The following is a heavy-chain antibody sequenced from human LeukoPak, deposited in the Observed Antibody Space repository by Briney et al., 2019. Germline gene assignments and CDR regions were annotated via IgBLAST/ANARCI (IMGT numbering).Heavy chain of an antibody. CDR1: GFTFSSYE. V-gene: IGHV3-48*03. CDR2: ISSTSNTI. J-gene: IGHJ4*02. CDR3: ARGGVRYFDY. Sequence: TGGSLRLSCAASGFTFSSYEMNWVRQAPGKGLEWVSYISSTSNTIYYADYVKGGFTVSRDNAKNSLYLQMNSLRAEDTAVYHCARGGVRYFDYWGQGTLVTVSS. D-gene: IGHD3-16*01.